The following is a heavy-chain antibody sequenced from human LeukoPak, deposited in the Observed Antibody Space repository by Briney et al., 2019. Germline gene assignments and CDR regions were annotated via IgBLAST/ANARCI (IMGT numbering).Heavy chain of an antibody. J-gene: IGHJ4*02. V-gene: IGHV4-59*01. CDR1: GGSISSYY. D-gene: IGHD6-19*01. CDR2: IYYSGST. CDR3: ARSTGYSSGWYGY. Sequence: PSETLSLTCTVSGGSISSYYWSWIRQPPGKGLEWIGYIYYSGSTNYNPSLKSRVTISVDTSKNQFSLKLSSVTAADTAVYYCARSTGYSSGWYGYWGQGTLVTVPS.